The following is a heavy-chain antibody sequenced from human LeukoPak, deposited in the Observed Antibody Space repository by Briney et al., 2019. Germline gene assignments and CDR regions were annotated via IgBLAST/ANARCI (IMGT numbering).Heavy chain of an antibody. CDR1: GGTFSSYA. CDR2: IIPIFGTA. CDR3: ATDYCTNGVCYPYH. J-gene: IGHJ5*02. D-gene: IGHD2-8*01. V-gene: IGHV1-69*05. Sequence: SVKVSCKASGGTFSSYAISWVRQAPGQGLEWMGGIIPIFGTANYAQKFQGRVTITTDESTSTAYMELSSLRSEDTAVYYCATDYCTNGVCYPYHWGQGTLVTVSS.